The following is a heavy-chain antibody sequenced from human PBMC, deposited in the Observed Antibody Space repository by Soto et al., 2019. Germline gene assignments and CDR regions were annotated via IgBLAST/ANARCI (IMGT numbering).Heavy chain of an antibody. D-gene: IGHD3-22*01. CDR1: GYTFTIYG. CDR3: ARGPTDYYDNSGNYFLDY. J-gene: IGHJ4*02. Sequence: QVQLVQSGAEVKKPGASVKVSCNASGYTFTIYGMSWVRQAPGQGLDWMGWISTYNGNTKYAERLQGRVTMTTDTTTSTAYMELRSLRSDDTAVYYCARGPTDYYDNSGNYFLDYWGQGTLVTVSS. CDR2: ISTYNGNT. V-gene: IGHV1-18*01.